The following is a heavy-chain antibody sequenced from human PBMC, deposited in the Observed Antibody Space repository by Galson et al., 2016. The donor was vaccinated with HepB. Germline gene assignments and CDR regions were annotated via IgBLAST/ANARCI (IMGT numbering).Heavy chain of an antibody. J-gene: IGHJ4*02. CDR1: GGSISSYF. CDR3: ARGVTGTPYFDF. V-gene: IGHV4-59*01. Sequence: LTCTISGGSISSYFWSWIRQTPGKGLERIGCIYKSGSTNYSPYLNSRVTLSVDTSKNQFSLKLGSVTAADTAVYYCARGVTGTPYFDFWGQGALVTVSS. D-gene: IGHD2-21*02. CDR2: IYKSGST.